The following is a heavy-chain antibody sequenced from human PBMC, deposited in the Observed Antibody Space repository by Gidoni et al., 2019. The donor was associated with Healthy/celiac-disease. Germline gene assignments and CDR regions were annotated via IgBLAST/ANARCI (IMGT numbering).Heavy chain of an antibody. D-gene: IGHD6-13*01. CDR1: GGPFRRYA. J-gene: IGHJ4*02. CDR3: ARLGSIAAAGRSSWPDFDY. Sequence: QVQLVQSGAEVKKPGSSVKVSCKASGGPFRRYAISWVRQAPGQGLEWMGGIIPIFGTANYAQKFQGRVTITADESTSTAYMELSSLRSEDTAVYYCARLGSIAAAGRSSWPDFDYWGQGTLVTVSS. V-gene: IGHV1-69*01. CDR2: IIPIFGTA.